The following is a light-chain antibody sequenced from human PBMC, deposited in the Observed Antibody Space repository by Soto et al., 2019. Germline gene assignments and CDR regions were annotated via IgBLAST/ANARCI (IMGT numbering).Light chain of an antibody. CDR3: ATWDDSLSGGL. V-gene: IGLV1-44*01. Sequence: QSVLTQPPSASGTPGQRVTISCSGSFSNIGSNTVNWYQQLPGTAPKHLIYRHNQRPSGVPDRFSASKSGTSASLAISGLQSEDEGAYYCATWDDSLSGGLFGGGTKLTVL. CDR2: RHN. J-gene: IGLJ3*02. CDR1: FSNIGSNT.